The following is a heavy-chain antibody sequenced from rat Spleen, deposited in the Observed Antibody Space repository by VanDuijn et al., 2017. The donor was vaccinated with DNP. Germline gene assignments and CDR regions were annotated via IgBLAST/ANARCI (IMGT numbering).Heavy chain of an antibody. CDR1: GFTFSDYN. V-gene: IGHV5-7*01. J-gene: IGHJ3*01. CDR3: TRRDYYSTFGFAY. D-gene: IGHD1-2*01. CDR2: ISFGDNST. Sequence: EVQLVESGGGLVQPGRSLKLSCAASGFTFSDYNMAWVRQAPKKGLEWVASISFGDNSTYYRDSVKGRFTISRDNTRSTLYLQLDRLRSEDTATYFCTRRDYYSTFGFAYWGQGTLVTVSS.